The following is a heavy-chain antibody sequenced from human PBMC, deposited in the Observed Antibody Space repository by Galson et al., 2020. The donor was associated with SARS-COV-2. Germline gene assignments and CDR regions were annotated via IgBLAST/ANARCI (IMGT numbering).Heavy chain of an antibody. CDR1: GVSVTDGYY. Sequence: SETLSLTCTVSGVSVTDGYYWTWIRQHPGKGLEWVASTYHSGSAYYNASLQSRLTTSVDTSNNQFSLKLASVTAADTAIYYCARGRPATWQTFFDLWGQGHLVTVSS. J-gene: IGHJ4*02. V-gene: IGHV4-31*03. CDR2: TYHSGSA. CDR3: ARGRPATWQTFFDL.